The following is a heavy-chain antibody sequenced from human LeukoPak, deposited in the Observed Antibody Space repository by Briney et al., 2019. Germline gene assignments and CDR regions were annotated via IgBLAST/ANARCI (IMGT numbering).Heavy chain of an antibody. V-gene: IGHV1-69*05. CDR2: TIPIFGTA. CDR1: GGTFSSYA. D-gene: IGHD6-19*01. Sequence: SVKVSCKASGGTFSSYAISWVRQAPGQGLEWMGRTIPIFGTANYAQKFQGRVTITTDESTSTAYMELSSLRSEDTAVYYCARDVSSGWYVFDIWGQGTMVTVSS. CDR3: ARDVSSGWYVFDI. J-gene: IGHJ3*02.